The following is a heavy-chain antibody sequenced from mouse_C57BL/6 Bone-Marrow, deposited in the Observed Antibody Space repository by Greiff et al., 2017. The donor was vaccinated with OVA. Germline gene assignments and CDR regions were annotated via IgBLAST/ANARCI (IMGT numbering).Heavy chain of an antibody. V-gene: IGHV1-81*01. J-gene: IGHJ3*01. CDR1: GYTFTSYG. CDR2: IYPRSGNT. D-gene: IGHD1-1*01. Sequence: QVQLQQSGAELARPGASVKLSCKASGYTFTSYGISWVKQRTGQGLEWIGEIYPRSGNTYYNEKFKGKATLTADKSSSTAYMELRSLTSEDSAVEYCERSFNTTGGAYWGQGTLVTVSA. CDR3: ERSFNTTGGAY.